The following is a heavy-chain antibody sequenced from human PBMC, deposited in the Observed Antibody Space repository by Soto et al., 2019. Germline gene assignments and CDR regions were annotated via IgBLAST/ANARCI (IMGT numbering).Heavy chain of an antibody. J-gene: IGHJ5*02. D-gene: IGHD2-2*01. CDR3: ARDRLSVVPAAIGWFDP. Sequence: SETLSLTCAVSGYSISSGYYWGWIRQPPGKGLEWIGSIYHSGSTYSNPALKSRVTISVDTSKNQFSLKLSSVTAADTAVYYCARDRLSVVPAAIGWFDPWGQGTLVTVSS. CDR1: GYSISSGYY. CDR2: IYHSGST. V-gene: IGHV4-38-2*02.